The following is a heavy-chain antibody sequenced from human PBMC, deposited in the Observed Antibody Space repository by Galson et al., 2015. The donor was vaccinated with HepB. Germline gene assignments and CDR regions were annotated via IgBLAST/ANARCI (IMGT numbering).Heavy chain of an antibody. CDR2: ISTSSSII. J-gene: IGHJ4*02. Sequence: SLRLSCAASGFTLSSYSMNWVRQAPGKGLEWVSYISTSSSIIYYADSVEGRFTISRDNAKKSLYLQMNSLRAEDTAVYFCARDGGDSNFDYWGQGTLVTVSS. D-gene: IGHD3-16*01. V-gene: IGHV3-48*01. CDR1: GFTLSSYS. CDR3: ARDGGDSNFDY.